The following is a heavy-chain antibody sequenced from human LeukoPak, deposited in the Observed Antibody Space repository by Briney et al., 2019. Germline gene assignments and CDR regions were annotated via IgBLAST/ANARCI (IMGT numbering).Heavy chain of an antibody. CDR2: IYYSGST. J-gene: IGHJ6*02. Sequence: SETLSLTCTVSGGSISSSSYYWGWIRQPPGKGLEWIVSIYYSGSTYYNPSLKSRVTISVDTSKNQFSLKLSSVTAADTAVYYCASPYSSSSMDVWGQGTTVTVSS. CDR3: ASPYSSSSMDV. D-gene: IGHD6-6*01. CDR1: GGSISSSSYY. V-gene: IGHV4-39*01.